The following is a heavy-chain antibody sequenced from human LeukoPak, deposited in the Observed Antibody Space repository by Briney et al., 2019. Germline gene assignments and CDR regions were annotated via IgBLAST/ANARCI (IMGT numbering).Heavy chain of an antibody. CDR1: GYTFIDYF. D-gene: IGHD1-26*01. V-gene: IGHV1-2*02. J-gene: IGHJ4*02. Sequence: GASVKVSCKASGYTFIDYFIHWIRQAPGQGLERVGWINPNSGATDFAQQFQNRVTMTRDTSISTAYMELSRLHSDDTAVYYCARDRSVGFGEYVPFDYWGQGTLVTVSS. CDR3: ARDRSVGFGEYVPFDY. CDR2: INPNSGAT.